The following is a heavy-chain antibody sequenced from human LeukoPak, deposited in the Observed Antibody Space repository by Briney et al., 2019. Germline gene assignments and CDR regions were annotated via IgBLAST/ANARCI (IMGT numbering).Heavy chain of an antibody. J-gene: IGHJ4*02. V-gene: IGHV1-2*02. D-gene: IGHD3-10*01. CDR3: ARDGPAQMVDLDY. CDR2: IHPNNGDT. Sequence: ASVKVSCKASGYTSTNYGISWVRQAPGQGLECMGWIHPNNGDTAYAQKFEGRVAMTRDTSISTAYMELRRLRPDDTAVYFCARDGPAQMVDLDYWGQGTLVTVSS. CDR1: GYTSTNYG.